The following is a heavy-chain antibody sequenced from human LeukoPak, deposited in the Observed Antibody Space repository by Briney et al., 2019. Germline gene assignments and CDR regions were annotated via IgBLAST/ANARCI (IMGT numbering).Heavy chain of an antibody. CDR3: AHIGVWDYNYGMDV. Sequence: SGPTLVKPTQTLTLTCTFSGFSLFTNGVGVGWIRQPPGQALEWLALIYWNDDKRYSPSLKSRLTITRDTSENQVVLTMTNMDPVDTATYYCAHIGVWDYNYGMDVWGQGTTVTVSS. D-gene: IGHD3-16*01. CDR2: IYWNDDK. CDR1: GFSLFTNGVG. J-gene: IGHJ6*02. V-gene: IGHV2-5*01.